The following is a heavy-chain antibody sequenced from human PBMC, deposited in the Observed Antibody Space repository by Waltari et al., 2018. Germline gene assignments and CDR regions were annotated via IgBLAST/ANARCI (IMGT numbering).Heavy chain of an antibody. J-gene: IGHJ4*02. CDR2: IYYSGST. CDR1: GGSISSSSYY. D-gene: IGHD6-13*01. Sequence: QLQLQESGPGLVKPSETLSLTCTVSGGSISSSSYYWGWIRQPPGKGLEWIGSIYYSGSTYYNPSLKSRVTISVYTSKNQFSLKLSSVTAADTAVYYCARDPRLMYSSSWYYFDYWGQGTLVTVSS. CDR3: ARDPRLMYSSSWYYFDY. V-gene: IGHV4-39*07.